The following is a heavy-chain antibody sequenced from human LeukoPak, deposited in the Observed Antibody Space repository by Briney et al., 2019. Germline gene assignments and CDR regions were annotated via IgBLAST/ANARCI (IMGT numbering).Heavy chain of an antibody. J-gene: IGHJ4*02. D-gene: IGHD6-19*01. CDR1: GGSISSYY. CDR2: IYYSGST. CDR3: ARGPPRGSGWSHYFDY. V-gene: IGHV4-59*01. Sequence: PSETLSLTCTVSGGSISSYYWSWIRQLPGKGLEWIGYIYYSGSTNYNPSLKSRVTISVDTSKNQFSLKLSSVTAADTAVYYCARGPPRGSGWSHYFDYWGQGTLVTVSS.